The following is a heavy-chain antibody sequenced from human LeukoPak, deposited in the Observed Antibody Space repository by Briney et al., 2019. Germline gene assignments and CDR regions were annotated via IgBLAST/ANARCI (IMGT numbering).Heavy chain of an antibody. CDR1: GFNFRAYS. D-gene: IGHD3-16*02. J-gene: IGHJ3*01. CDR2: ISGGAHSTDFA. CDR3: AKPGGNYPVDAFDV. V-gene: IGHV3-23*01. Sequence: GGSLRLSCAASGFNFRAYSMSWVRQAPGKGLEWVSRISGGAHSTDFADYADSVKGRFTISRDDARNTLYLQMSRLRPEDTATYYWAKPGGNYPVDAFDVWGQGTMVTVSS.